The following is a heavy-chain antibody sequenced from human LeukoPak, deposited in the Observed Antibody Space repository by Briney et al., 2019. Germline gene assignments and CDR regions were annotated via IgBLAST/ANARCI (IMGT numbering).Heavy chain of an antibody. CDR1: GFTFSSYA. D-gene: IGHD4-23*01. V-gene: IGHV3-23*01. CDR3: AKDPTTVVTPYYFDY. J-gene: IGHJ4*02. CDR2: ISGSGGST. Sequence: GGSLRLSCAAAGFTFSSYAMSCVRQAPGKWLESVSAISGSGGSTYYADYVKGRFTISRDNSKNTLYLQMNSLRAEDTAIYYCAKDPTTVVTPYYFDYWGQGTLVTVSS.